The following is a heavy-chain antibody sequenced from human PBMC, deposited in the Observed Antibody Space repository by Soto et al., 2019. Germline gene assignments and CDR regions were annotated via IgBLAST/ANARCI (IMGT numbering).Heavy chain of an antibody. CDR3: ARGPYYDILTGYYNRPPVDY. CDR1: GFTFSSYS. CDR2: ISSSSSYI. Sequence: GGSLRLSGAASGFTFSSYSMNWVRQAPGKGLEWVSSISSSSSYIYYADAVKGRFTISRDNAKNSLYLQMNSLRAEDTAVYYCARGPYYDILTGYYNRPPVDYWGQGTLVTVSS. V-gene: IGHV3-21*01. D-gene: IGHD3-9*01. J-gene: IGHJ4*02.